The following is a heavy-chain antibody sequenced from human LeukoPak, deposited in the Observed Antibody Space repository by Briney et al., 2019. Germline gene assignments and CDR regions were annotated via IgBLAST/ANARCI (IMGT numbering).Heavy chain of an antibody. J-gene: IGHJ4*02. V-gene: IGHV4-34*01. CDR2: INHSGST. CDR1: GGSFSGYY. Sequence: SETLSLTCAVYGGSFSGYYWSWIRQPPGKGLEWIGEINHSGSTNHNPSLKSRVAISVDTSKNQFSLKLRSVTAADTAVYYCARGYHDPYYYDSSGHYGDWGQGTLVTVSS. D-gene: IGHD3-22*01. CDR3: ARGYHDPYYYDSSGHYGD.